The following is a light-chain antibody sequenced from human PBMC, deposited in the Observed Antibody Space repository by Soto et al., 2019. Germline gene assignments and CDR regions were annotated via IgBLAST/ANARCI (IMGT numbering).Light chain of an antibody. V-gene: IGKV3-11*01. J-gene: IGKJ5*01. CDR2: GAS. Sequence: EIVLTQSPATLSLSPGERATLSCRASQSVSRFLAWYQQKPGQAPRLLIYGASTRATGIPARFSGSGSGTEFTLTIGSLQSEDFAVYYCQQRNIWPPVTFGQGTRLEIK. CDR1: QSVSRF. CDR3: QQRNIWPPVT.